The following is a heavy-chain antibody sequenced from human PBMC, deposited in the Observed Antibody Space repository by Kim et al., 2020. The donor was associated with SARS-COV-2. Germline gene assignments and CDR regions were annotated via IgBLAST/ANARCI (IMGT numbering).Heavy chain of an antibody. J-gene: IGHJ4*02. V-gene: IGHV3-11*01. CDR1: GFTFSDYY. Sequence: GGSLRLSCAASGFTFSDYYMSWIRQASGKGLEWVSYISSSGSTIYYADSVKGRFTISRDNAKNSLYLQMNSLRAEDTAVYYCASSLLLWFGGATDYWGQGTLVTVSS. CDR3: ASSLLLWFGGATDY. D-gene: IGHD3-10*01. CDR2: ISSSGSTI.